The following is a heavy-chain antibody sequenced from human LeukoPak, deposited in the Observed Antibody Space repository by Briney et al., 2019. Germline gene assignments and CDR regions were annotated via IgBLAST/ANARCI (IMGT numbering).Heavy chain of an antibody. Sequence: SETLSLTCTVSGGSLSSYYRSWIRQPPGKGLEWIGYIYYSGSTNYNPSLKSRVTISVDTSKNQFSLRLSSVTAADTAVYYCAGFNYYDSSGYLYYCDYWGQGTLVTVSS. CDR3: AGFNYYDSSGYLYYCDY. CDR2: IYYSGST. D-gene: IGHD3-22*01. CDR1: GGSLSSYY. V-gene: IGHV4-59*01. J-gene: IGHJ4*02.